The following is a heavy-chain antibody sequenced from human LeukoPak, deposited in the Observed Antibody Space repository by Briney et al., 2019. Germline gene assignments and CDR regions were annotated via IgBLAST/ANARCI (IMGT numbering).Heavy chain of an antibody. V-gene: IGHV4-39*01. CDR2: IYYSGST. J-gene: IGHJ4*02. D-gene: IGHD3-22*01. Sequence: SETLSLTCTVSGGSISSSSYYWGWIRQPLGKGLEWIGSIYYSGSTYYNPSLKSRVTISVDTSKNQFSLKLSSVTAADTAVYYCARSTDRGDSSGYHADDYFDYWGQGTLVTVSS. CDR3: ARSTDRGDSSGYHADDYFDY. CDR1: GGSISSSSYY.